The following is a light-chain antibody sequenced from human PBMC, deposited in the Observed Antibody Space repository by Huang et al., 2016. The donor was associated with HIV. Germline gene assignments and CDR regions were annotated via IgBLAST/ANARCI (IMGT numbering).Light chain of an antibody. CDR2: DAS. J-gene: IGKJ4*01. CDR3: QQRAGWPLT. Sequence: EIVLTQSPATLSLSPGERATLSCRASQPLSGYLAWYQQKPGQAPRLLIYDASIKATGIPVRFSGSGSGTDFTFSISSLEPEDFAFYYCQQRAGWPLTFGGGTKVEIK. CDR1: QPLSGY. V-gene: IGKV3-11*01.